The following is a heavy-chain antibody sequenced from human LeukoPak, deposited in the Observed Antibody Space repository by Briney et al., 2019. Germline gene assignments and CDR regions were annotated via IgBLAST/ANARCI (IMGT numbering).Heavy chain of an antibody. D-gene: IGHD2-8*02. V-gene: IGHV3-23*01. CDR3: AKGRGLGIGGVPGCPSDY. CDR1: GFTFGSYA. Sequence: GGSLRLSCAASGFTFGSYAMSWVRQTPGKGLEWVSAISGSGGSTYYADSVKGRFTISRDNSKNTLYLQMNSLRAEDTAVYYCAKGRGLGIGGVPGCPSDYLGQGTLGTVSS. J-gene: IGHJ4*02. CDR2: ISGSGGST.